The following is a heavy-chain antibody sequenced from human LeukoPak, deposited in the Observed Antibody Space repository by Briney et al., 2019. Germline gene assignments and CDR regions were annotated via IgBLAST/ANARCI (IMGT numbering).Heavy chain of an antibody. CDR3: ARDPGEGGNAFDL. J-gene: IGHJ3*01. CDR1: GYSFTGYF. Sequence: GASMKVSCKASGYSFTGYFIHWVRQAPGQGLEWMGWINPNSGDTNYAQRFQGGVTMTRDTSISTAYLELSRLRSDDTALYYCARDPGEGGNAFDLWGQGTMVTISP. CDR2: INPNSGDT. V-gene: IGHV1-2*02. D-gene: IGHD3-16*01.